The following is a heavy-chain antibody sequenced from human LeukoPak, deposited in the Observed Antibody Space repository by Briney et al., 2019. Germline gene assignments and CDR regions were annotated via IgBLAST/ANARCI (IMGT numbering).Heavy chain of an antibody. CDR3: ARVSWTPNSGWYYFDY. D-gene: IGHD6-19*01. Sequence: GGSLRLSCAASGFTFSSYWMSWVRQAPGKGLEWVANIKQDGSEKYYEDSVKGRFTISRDNAKNSLYLQMNSLRAEDTAVYYCARVSWTPNSGWYYFDYWGQGTLVTVSS. V-gene: IGHV3-7*01. J-gene: IGHJ4*02. CDR1: GFTFSSYW. CDR2: IKQDGSEK.